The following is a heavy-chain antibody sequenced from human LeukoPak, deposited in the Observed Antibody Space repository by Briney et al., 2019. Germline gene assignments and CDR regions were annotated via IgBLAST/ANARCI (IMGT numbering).Heavy chain of an antibody. J-gene: IGHJ3*01. Sequence: ASVKVSCKASGYTFTSYGISWVRQAPGQGLEWMGWSSGYSGNAEYEQKFQGRVTMTTGRSTNTAYMELRSLRSDDTAVYYCARDGGNSEGAYDVWGQGTMVTVSS. V-gene: IGHV1-18*01. CDR3: ARDGGNSEGAYDV. CDR1: GYTFTSYG. CDR2: SSGYSGNA. D-gene: IGHD4-23*01.